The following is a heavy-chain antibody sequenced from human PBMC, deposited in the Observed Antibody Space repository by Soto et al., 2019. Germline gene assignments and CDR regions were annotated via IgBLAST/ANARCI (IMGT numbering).Heavy chain of an antibody. Sequence: QSGGSLRLSCAASGFTFSSYGMHWVRQAPGKGLEWVAVIWYDGSNKYYADSVKGRFTISRDNSKNTLYLQMNSLRAEDTAVYYCAKSEFLGAIDYWGQGTLVTVSS. CDR1: GFTFSSYG. D-gene: IGHD3-3*01. J-gene: IGHJ4*02. V-gene: IGHV3-33*06. CDR3: AKSEFLGAIDY. CDR2: IWYDGSNK.